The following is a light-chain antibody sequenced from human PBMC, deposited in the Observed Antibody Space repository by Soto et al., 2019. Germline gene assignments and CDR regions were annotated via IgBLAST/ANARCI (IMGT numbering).Light chain of an antibody. CDR3: QQFDTFSPT. CDR1: QSISTW. CDR2: DAS. Sequence: DIQITQSPSTLSASVGDRVTITCRASQSISTWLAWYQQKPGKAPKLLIYDASSLESGVPSRFSGSGSGTEFTLTISGLQPDDFATYYCQQFDTFSPTFGPGTKVHIK. V-gene: IGKV1-5*01. J-gene: IGKJ3*01.